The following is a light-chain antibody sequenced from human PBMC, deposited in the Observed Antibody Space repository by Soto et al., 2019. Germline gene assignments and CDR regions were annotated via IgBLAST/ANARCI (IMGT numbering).Light chain of an antibody. V-gene: IGLV2-8*01. J-gene: IGLJ1*01. Sequence: QSALTQPPSAAGSPGQPVTISCTGTSTDVGGYNYVSWYQQYPGKAPKLMIYEVSKRPSGVPDRFSGSKSGNTASLTVSGLQAEDEADYYCSSYAGSSNVFGTGTKGTVL. CDR3: SSYAGSSNV. CDR1: STDVGGYNY. CDR2: EVS.